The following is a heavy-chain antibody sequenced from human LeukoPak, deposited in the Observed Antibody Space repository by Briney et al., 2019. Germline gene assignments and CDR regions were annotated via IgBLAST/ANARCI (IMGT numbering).Heavy chain of an antibody. CDR2: ISAYNGNT. V-gene: IGHV1-18*01. Sequence: AASVKVSCKASGYTFTSYGISWVRLAPGQGLEWMGWISAYNGNTNYAQKLQGRVTMTTDTSTSTAYMELRRPRSADAAVYYCARDGATGDAFDIWGQGTMVTVSS. CDR3: ARDGATGDAFDI. J-gene: IGHJ3*02. D-gene: IGHD7-27*01. CDR1: GYTFTSYG.